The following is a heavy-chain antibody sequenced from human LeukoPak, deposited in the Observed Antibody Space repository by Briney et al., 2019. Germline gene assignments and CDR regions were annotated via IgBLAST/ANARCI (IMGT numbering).Heavy chain of an antibody. J-gene: IGHJ4*02. CDR2: ISAYNGNT. D-gene: IGHD2-2*01. CDR3: ARDRYCRSTSCASFDY. Sequence: ASVKVSCKASGYTFTSYGISWVRQAPGQGLEWMGWISAYNGNTNYAQKLQGRVTMTTDTSTSTAYMELRSLRSDDTAVYYCARDRYCRSTSCASFDYWGQGTLVTVSS. V-gene: IGHV1-18*01. CDR1: GYTFTSYG.